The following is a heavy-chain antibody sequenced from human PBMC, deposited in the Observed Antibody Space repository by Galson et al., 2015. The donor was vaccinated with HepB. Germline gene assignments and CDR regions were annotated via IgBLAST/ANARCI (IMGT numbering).Heavy chain of an antibody. V-gene: IGHV1-2*06. CDR2: INPNSGGT. J-gene: IGHJ5*02. CDR3: AREPLGLATYCGGDCYFNWFDP. Sequence: SVKVSCKASGYTFTGYYMHWVRQAPGQGLEWMGRINPNSGGTNYAQKFQGRVTMTRDTSISTAYMELSRLRSDDTAVYYCAREPLGLATYCGGDCYFNWFDPWGQGTLVTVSS. CDR1: GYTFTGYY. D-gene: IGHD2-21*01.